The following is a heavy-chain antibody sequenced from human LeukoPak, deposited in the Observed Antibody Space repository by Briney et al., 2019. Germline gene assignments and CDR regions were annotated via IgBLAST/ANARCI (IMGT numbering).Heavy chain of an antibody. D-gene: IGHD1-26*01. CDR3: ARGAIRWELLNYFDY. CDR2: INPNSGGT. CDR1: GYTFTGYY. J-gene: IGHJ4*02. Sequence: GASVKVSCKASGYTFTGYYMHWVRQAPGQGLEWMGWINPNSGGTNYAQKFQGRVTMTRDTSISTAYMELSRLRSDDTAVYYCARGAIRWELLNYFDYWGQGTLVTVSS. V-gene: IGHV1-2*02.